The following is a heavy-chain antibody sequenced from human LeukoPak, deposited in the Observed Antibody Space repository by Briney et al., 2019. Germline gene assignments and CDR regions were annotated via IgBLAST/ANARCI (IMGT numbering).Heavy chain of an antibody. D-gene: IGHD3-10*01. Sequence: ASVKVSCKASGFTFTSSAVQWLRQARGQRLEWIGWIVVGSGNTNYAQKFQERVTITRDMSTSTAYMELSSLRSEDTAVYYCAADLARRYYGSGSYYSWGQGTLVTVSS. V-gene: IGHV1-58*01. CDR1: GFTFTSSA. CDR2: IVVGSGNT. CDR3: AADLARRYYGSGSYYS. J-gene: IGHJ4*02.